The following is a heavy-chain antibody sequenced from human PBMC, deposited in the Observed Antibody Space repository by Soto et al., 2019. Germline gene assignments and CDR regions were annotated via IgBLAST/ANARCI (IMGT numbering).Heavy chain of an antibody. CDR3: ARGGGYDYFYYYGMDV. Sequence: GGSLRLSCAASGFTFSSYSMNWVRQAPGKGLEWVSSISSSSSYIYYADSVKGRFTISRDNAKNSLYLQMNSLRAEDTAVYYCARGGGYDYFYYYGMDVWGQGTTVTVSS. CDR1: GFTFSSYS. V-gene: IGHV3-21*01. D-gene: IGHD5-12*01. J-gene: IGHJ6*02. CDR2: ISSSSSYI.